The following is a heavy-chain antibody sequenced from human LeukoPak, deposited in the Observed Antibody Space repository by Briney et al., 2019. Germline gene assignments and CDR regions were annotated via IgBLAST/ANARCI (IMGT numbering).Heavy chain of an antibody. J-gene: IGHJ6*02. CDR3: ARDVLTGPDYYYYGMDV. D-gene: IGHD3-10*01. Sequence: ASVKVSCKASGYTFTTYGISWVRQAPGQGLEWLGRISVYNGNTNYAQKLQGRVTMTTDTSTSTAYMELRSLRSDDTAVYYCARDVLTGPDYYYYGMDVWGQGTTVTVSS. CDR2: ISVYNGNT. V-gene: IGHV1-18*01. CDR1: GYTFTTYG.